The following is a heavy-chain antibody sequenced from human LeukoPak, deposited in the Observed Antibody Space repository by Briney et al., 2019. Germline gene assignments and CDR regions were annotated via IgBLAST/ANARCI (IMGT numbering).Heavy chain of an antibody. CDR1: GFTFSSIA. J-gene: IGHJ4*02. Sequence: PGGSLRLSCAASGFTFSSIAMSWVRQAPGKGLEWVSAIRSNGETVYNADSVKGRFTISRDNSRNTLYLQMNSLRAEDTAVYYCAKGVRRSSDYSSPVDYWGQGTLVTVSS. V-gene: IGHV3-23*01. CDR3: AKGVRRSSDYSSPVDY. CDR2: IRSNGETV. D-gene: IGHD3-22*01.